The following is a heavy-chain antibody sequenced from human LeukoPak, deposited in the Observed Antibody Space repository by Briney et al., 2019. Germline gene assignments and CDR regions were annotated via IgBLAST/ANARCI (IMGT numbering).Heavy chain of an antibody. CDR3: AKGISPYYYYYYMDV. Sequence: PGGTLRLSCAASGFTFSSYGMSWVRQAPGKGLEWVSAISGSGGSTYYADSVKGRFTISRDNCKNTLYLQMNSLRAEDTAVYYCAKGISPYYYYYYMDVWGKGTTVTISS. V-gene: IGHV3-23*01. CDR2: ISGSGGST. CDR1: GFTFSSYG. D-gene: IGHD2/OR15-2a*01. J-gene: IGHJ6*03.